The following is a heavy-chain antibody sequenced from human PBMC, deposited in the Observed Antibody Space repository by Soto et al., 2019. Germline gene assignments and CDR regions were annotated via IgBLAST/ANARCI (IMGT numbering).Heavy chain of an antibody. CDR1: GFIFISYA. V-gene: IGHV3-23*01. D-gene: IGHD3-9*01. CDR3: AKNKVDILTAYPPGPFDN. CDR2: ISASGGST. J-gene: IGHJ4*02. Sequence: GSLRLSCAASGFIFISYAISCVRQSACKWLEWVSAISASGGSTYYADSVKGRFIISRDNSKSTLYLQMNSLRAEDTAVYYCAKNKVDILTAYPPGPFDNWGQGTLVTVSS.